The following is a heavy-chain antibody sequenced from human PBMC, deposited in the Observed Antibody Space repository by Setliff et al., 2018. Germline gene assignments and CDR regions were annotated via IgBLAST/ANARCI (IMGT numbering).Heavy chain of an antibody. V-gene: IGHV4-4*07. CDR3: AREQWPDPPGYYYMGV. D-gene: IGHD6-19*01. Sequence: PSETLSLTCTVSGGSISSYYWSWIRQPAGKGLEWIGHIYIGGSANYNPSLKSRVTMSIDTSKNQFSLKLNSVTAADMAVYYCAREQWPDPPGYYYMGVWAKGTTVTVS. CDR1: GGSISSYY. CDR2: IYIGGSA. J-gene: IGHJ6*03.